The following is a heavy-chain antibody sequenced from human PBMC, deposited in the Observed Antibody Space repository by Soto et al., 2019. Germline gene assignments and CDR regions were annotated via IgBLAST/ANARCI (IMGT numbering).Heavy chain of an antibody. Sequence: SETLSLTCTVSGVSISSSSYYWGWIRQPPGKGLEWIGNISYSGSTYYNPSLKSRVTISVDTSKNKFSLRLSSVTAADTAVYFCATRYYYDSSGYWGAFDIWGQGTMVTVSS. J-gene: IGHJ3*02. V-gene: IGHV4-39*01. D-gene: IGHD3-22*01. CDR3: ATRYYYDSSGYWGAFDI. CDR2: ISYSGST. CDR1: GVSISSSSYY.